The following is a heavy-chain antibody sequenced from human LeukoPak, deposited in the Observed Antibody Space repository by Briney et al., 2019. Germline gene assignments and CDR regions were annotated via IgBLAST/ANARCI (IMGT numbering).Heavy chain of an antibody. Sequence: GESLKISCKGSGYSFTSYWIGWVRQMPGKCLEWMGIIYPGDSDTRYSPSFQGQVTISADKSISTAYLQWSSLKASDTAMYYCARTYYDFWSRLRAFDIWGQGTMVTVSS. J-gene: IGHJ3*02. V-gene: IGHV5-51*01. CDR3: ARTYYDFWSRLRAFDI. CDR2: IYPGDSDT. D-gene: IGHD3-3*01. CDR1: GYSFTSYW.